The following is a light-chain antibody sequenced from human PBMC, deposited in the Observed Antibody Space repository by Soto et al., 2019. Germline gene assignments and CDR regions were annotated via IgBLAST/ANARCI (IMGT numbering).Light chain of an antibody. Sequence: EIVLTQSPGTLSLSPGERATLFCRASQTITTSQLAWYQQKPGQAPRVLIFGASNRATGIPDRFSGSGSGTDFTLTISRLEPEDFAIYYCQQYAGSPRMFGQGTTVEVK. CDR1: QTITTSQ. J-gene: IGKJ1*01. V-gene: IGKV3-20*01. CDR2: GAS. CDR3: QQYAGSPRM.